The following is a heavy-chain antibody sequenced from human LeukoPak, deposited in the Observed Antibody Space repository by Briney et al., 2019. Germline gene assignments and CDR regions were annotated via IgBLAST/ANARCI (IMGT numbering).Heavy chain of an antibody. D-gene: IGHD2-2*01. J-gene: IGHJ4*02. V-gene: IGHV3-30*18. Sequence: GGSLRLSCAASGFTFSSYGMHWVRQAPGKGLEWVAVISYDGSNKYYADSVKGRFTISRDNSKNTLYLQMNSLRAEDTAVYYCAKGNYQLPIDYWAREPWSPSPQ. CDR1: GFTFSSYG. CDR3: AKGNYQLPIDY. CDR2: ISYDGSNK.